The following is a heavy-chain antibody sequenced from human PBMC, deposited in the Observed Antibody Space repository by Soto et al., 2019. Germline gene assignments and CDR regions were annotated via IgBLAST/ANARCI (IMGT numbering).Heavy chain of an antibody. D-gene: IGHD2-15*01. CDR2: MNPNSGNT. CDR1: GYTFTSYD. Sequence: GASVKVSCKASGYTFTSYDINWVRQATGQGLEWMGWMNPNSGNTGYAQKFQGRVTMTRNTSISTAYMELSSLRSEDTAVYYCARGRLGYCCFGICRYYYCYMVVCGTGTSVT. V-gene: IGHV1-8*01. CDR3: ARGRLGYCCFGICRYYYCYMVV. J-gene: IGHJ6*03.